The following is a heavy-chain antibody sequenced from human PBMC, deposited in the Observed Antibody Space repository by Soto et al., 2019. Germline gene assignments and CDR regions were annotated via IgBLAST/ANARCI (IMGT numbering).Heavy chain of an antibody. J-gene: IGHJ6*02. V-gene: IGHV3-23*01. D-gene: IGHD6-6*01. Sequence: EVQLLESGGGLVQPGGSLRLSCAASGFTFSTYALTWVRQAAGKGLEWVSVINSGGSTNFADSVKGRFTVSRDNSKNTLYLQMNSLRVEDTAIYYCAKDLSSSPRDYSYYYAMDVWGQGTTVTVSS. CDR3: AKDLSSSPRDYSYYYAMDV. CDR1: GFTFSTYA. CDR2: INSGGST.